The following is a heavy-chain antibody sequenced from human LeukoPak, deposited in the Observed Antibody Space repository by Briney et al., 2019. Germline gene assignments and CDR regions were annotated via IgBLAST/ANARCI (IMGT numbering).Heavy chain of an antibody. CDR1: GATFSSYA. J-gene: IGHJ4*02. Sequence: SVKVSCKAFGATFSSYAISWVRQAPGQGLEWLGGIIPIFGTANYAQKFQGRVTNTADKSTSTAYMELSSLRSEDTAVYYCARQVVAGGYFDYWGQGTLVTVSS. CDR2: IIPIFGTA. D-gene: IGHD6-19*01. CDR3: ARQVVAGGYFDY. V-gene: IGHV1-69*06.